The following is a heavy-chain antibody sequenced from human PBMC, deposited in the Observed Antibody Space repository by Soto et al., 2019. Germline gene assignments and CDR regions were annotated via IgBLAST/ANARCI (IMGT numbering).Heavy chain of an antibody. CDR2: FDPEDGET. D-gene: IGHD3-3*01. Sequence: ASVKVSCKVSGYTLTGLSMHWVRQAPGKGLEWMGGFDPEDGETIYAQKFQGRVTITADESTSTAYMELSSLRSEDTAVYYCARVTIFGVDTHYYGMDVWGQGTTVTVSS. CDR1: GYTLTGLS. J-gene: IGHJ6*02. V-gene: IGHV1-24*01. CDR3: ARVTIFGVDTHYYGMDV.